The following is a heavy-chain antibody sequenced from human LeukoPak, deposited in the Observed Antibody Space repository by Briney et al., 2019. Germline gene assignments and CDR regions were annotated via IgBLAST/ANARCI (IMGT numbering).Heavy chain of an antibody. J-gene: IGHJ5*02. CDR3: ARDRGLIYCFDP. V-gene: IGHV4-4*07. Sequence: PSETLSLACTVSGGSMNTHYWSWIRQPAGKGLEWIGRIYTSGSTNYNPSLKSRVTMSVDTSKNQFSLKLSSVTAADTAVYYCARDRGLIYCFDPWGQGTLVTVSS. D-gene: IGHD2-15*01. CDR2: IYTSGST. CDR1: GGSMNTHY.